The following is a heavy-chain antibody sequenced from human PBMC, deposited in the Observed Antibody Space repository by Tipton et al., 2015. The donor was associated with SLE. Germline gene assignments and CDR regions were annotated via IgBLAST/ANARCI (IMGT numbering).Heavy chain of an antibody. CDR1: RGSFSGYY. CDR2: TTHSGKT. Sequence: TLSLTCAVYRGSFSGYYWSWIRRPPGKGLEWIGETTHSGKTNYNPSLKSRVTISADTSKNQFSLKLTSVTAADTAVYYCARETYDFVSAYYIDYWGHGILVTVSS. J-gene: IGHJ4*01. D-gene: IGHD3-3*01. V-gene: IGHV4-34*01. CDR3: ARETYDFVSAYYIDY.